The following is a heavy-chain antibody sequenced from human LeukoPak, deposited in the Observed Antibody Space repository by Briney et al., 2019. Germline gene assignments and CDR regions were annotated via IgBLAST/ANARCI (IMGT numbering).Heavy chain of an antibody. CDR2: IDHSGST. Sequence: SETLSLTCAVYGVSFSGYYWSWIRQPPGKGLEWIGEIDHSGSTNYNPSLKSRVTISVDTSKNQFSLKLNSVTAADTAVYYCARGVIGADTSGPYFDYWGQGILVTVSS. CDR3: ARGVIGADTSGPYFDY. V-gene: IGHV4-34*01. J-gene: IGHJ4*02. CDR1: GVSFSGYY. D-gene: IGHD3-22*01.